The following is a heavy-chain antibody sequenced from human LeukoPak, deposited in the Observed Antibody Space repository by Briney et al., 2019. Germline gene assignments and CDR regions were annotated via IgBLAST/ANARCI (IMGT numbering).Heavy chain of an antibody. CDR1: RFSFSDYV. J-gene: IGHJ4*02. CDR2: IGRRGAVA. Sequence: AGSLRLSCAASRFSFSDYVMHWVRPAPGKGLEWVAGIGRRGAVAYYEDSMQGRFAISRDNSGNTLYLQINSLRVEDTAVYYCAREHSGNCQNPGCDFDSWGQGTLVTASS. V-gene: IGHV3-23*01. CDR3: AREHSGNCQNPGCDFDS. D-gene: IGHD6-19*01.